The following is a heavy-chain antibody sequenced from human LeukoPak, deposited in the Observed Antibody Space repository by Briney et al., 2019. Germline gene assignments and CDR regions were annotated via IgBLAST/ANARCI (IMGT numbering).Heavy chain of an antibody. D-gene: IGHD1-26*01. CDR1: GFSVSIYA. Sequence: GGSLRLSCAASGFSVSIYAMDWVRQSPGKGLEHVSAISNNGDSTFYANSVKGRFIISRDNSKNTLYLQTGSLRAEDMALYYCARRGSYHDFDYWGQGTLVTVSS. V-gene: IGHV3-64*01. CDR2: ISNNGDST. J-gene: IGHJ4*02. CDR3: ARRGSYHDFDY.